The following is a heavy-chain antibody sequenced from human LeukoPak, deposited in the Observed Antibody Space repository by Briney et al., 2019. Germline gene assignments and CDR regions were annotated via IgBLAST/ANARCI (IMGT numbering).Heavy chain of an antibody. Sequence: ASVTVSCTASGYTFTSYTIHWVRQAPGQRLEWMGWINTGNGNTEYSQKFQGRVTVTTDTSASTAYMELSSLRSEHTAVYYRARCGYSDAWSCDHWGQGTLVTVSS. CDR3: ARCGYSDAWSCDH. V-gene: IGHV1-3*04. CDR2: INTGNGNT. J-gene: IGHJ5*02. D-gene: IGHD5-18*01. CDR1: GYTFTSYT.